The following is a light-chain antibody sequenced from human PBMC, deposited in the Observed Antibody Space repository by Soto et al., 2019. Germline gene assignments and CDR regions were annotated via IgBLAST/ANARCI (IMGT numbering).Light chain of an antibody. CDR3: QQRLKFVT. Sequence: EIVLTQSPATLSLSPGERATLSCRASQSVCDYLAWYQRQPGQPPRLLIYDASKRATGIPARFSGSGSGTDFTLTISSLDPEDSALYYCQQRLKFVTFGGGTEVEIK. V-gene: IGKV3-11*01. CDR2: DAS. J-gene: IGKJ4*01. CDR1: QSVCDY.